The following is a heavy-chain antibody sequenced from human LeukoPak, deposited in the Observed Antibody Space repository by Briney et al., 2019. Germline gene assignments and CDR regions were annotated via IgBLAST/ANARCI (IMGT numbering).Heavy chain of an antibody. D-gene: IGHD6-13*01. CDR2: ISYDGSNK. J-gene: IGHJ4*02. CDR3: ARTLIAAVVLLPHY. CDR1: GLTFSSYG. V-gene: IGHV3-30*03. Sequence: GRSLRLSCAASGLTFSSYGMHWVRQAPGKGLEWVAVISYDGSNKYYADSVKGRFTISRDNSKNTLYLQMNSLRAEDTAVYYCARTLIAAVVLLPHYWGQGTLVTVSS.